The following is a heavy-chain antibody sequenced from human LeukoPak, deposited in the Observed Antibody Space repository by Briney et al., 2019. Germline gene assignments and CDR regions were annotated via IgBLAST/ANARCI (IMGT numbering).Heavy chain of an antibody. CDR1: GFTFNNYY. V-gene: IGHV3-21*01. J-gene: IGHJ4*02. CDR3: ARDVLQYNYAFGY. D-gene: IGHD5-18*01. Sequence: TGMSLRLSCAGSGFTFNNYYMSWVRQAPGRGLEWVSSIGSTGSYIYYADSVKGRFTISRDNAKNSLFLQMNSLRAEDTAVYYCARDVLQYNYAFGYRGKGTLVTVSS. CDR2: IGSTGSYI.